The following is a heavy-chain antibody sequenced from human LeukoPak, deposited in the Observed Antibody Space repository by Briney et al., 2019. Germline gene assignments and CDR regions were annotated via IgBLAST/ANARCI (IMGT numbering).Heavy chain of an antibody. J-gene: IGHJ4*02. D-gene: IGHD3-22*01. Sequence: ASVKVSCKASGYTFTSYYMHWVRQAPGQGLEWMGRINPNSGGTNYAQKFQGRATMTRDTSISTAYMELSRLRSDDTAVYYCARDSRPYYYDSSGSMVLDYWGQGTLVTVSS. V-gene: IGHV1-2*06. CDR2: INPNSGGT. CDR1: GYTFTSYY. CDR3: ARDSRPYYYDSSGSMVLDY.